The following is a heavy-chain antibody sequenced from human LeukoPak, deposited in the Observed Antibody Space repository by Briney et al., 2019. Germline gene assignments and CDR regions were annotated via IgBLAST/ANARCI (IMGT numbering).Heavy chain of an antibody. V-gene: IGHV5-51*01. Sequence: NLGESLQISCKVSGYSFTSYCIGWVRQMPGKGLEWMGIIYPGDSGPTYSPSFQGQVTISVDKSINTAYLQWSSLQASDTAMYYCGMSGDRVPLQDDVFDVWGQGTMVTVST. CDR1: GYSFTSYC. CDR2: IYPGDSGP. J-gene: IGHJ3*01. D-gene: IGHD1-26*01. CDR3: GMSGDRVPLQDDVFDV.